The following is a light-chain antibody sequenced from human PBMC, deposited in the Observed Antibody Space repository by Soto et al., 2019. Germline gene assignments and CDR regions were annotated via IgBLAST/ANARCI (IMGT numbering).Light chain of an antibody. CDR3: QQYNSYPYT. CDR2: KAS. V-gene: IGKV1-5*03. Sequence: DIQMTQSPSTLSASVGDRVTITCRASQSISGWLVWYQQKPGNAPKLLIYKASTLASAAPSEFSGSGSGTEFTLTISSLQPDDFATYYCQQYNSYPYTFGQGTKLEIK. CDR1: QSISGW. J-gene: IGKJ2*01.